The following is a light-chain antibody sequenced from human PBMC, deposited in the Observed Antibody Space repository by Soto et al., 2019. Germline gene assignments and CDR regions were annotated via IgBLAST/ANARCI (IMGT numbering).Light chain of an antibody. CDR3: GQFVSAHPRT. Sequence: EIVLTQSPGTLSLSPGERATLSCRASQSVSSTFLACYQQKPGEAPRLLIFGVSKKATGIPDWFSGSGSGTDVTLTISRLVPEDFVVYYCGQFVSAHPRTFGQGTKVEIK. CDR2: GVS. V-gene: IGKV3-20*01. CDR1: QSVSSTF. J-gene: IGKJ1*01.